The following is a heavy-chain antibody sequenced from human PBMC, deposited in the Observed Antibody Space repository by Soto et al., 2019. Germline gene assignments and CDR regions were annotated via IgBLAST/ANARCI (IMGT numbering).Heavy chain of an antibody. CDR3: ARDQGTPSYYYDSSGYY. CDR1: GFTFSSYW. CDR2: IKQDGSEK. V-gene: IGHV3-7*05. Sequence: GGSLRLSCAASGFTFSSYWMSWVRQAPGKGLEWVANIKQDGSEKYYVDSVKGRFTISRDKAKNSLYLQMNSLRAEDTAVYYCARDQGTPSYYYDSSGYYWGQGTLVTVSS. J-gene: IGHJ4*02. D-gene: IGHD3-22*01.